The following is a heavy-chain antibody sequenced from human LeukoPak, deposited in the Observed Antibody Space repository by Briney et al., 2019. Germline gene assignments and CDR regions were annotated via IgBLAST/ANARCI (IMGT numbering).Heavy chain of an antibody. CDR2: SGGSGGNT. CDR1: GFTFSSYA. CDR3: ARSRLLVTAITHFDY. D-gene: IGHD2-21*02. Sequence: GGSLRLSCAASGFTFSSYAMIWVRPAPGRGGEGVSASGGSGGNTYYADSVKGRFAISRDNSKHTVYLQMDSLKAEDTALYFCARSRLLVTAITHFDYWGQGILVTVSS. V-gene: IGHV3-23*01. J-gene: IGHJ4*02.